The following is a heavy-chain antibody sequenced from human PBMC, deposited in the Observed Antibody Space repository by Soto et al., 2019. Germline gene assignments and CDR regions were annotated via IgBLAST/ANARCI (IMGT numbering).Heavy chain of an antibody. J-gene: IGHJ6*02. CDR2: IKRDGGEK. CDR3: VRDQLILPADDFYYGVDV. CDR1: GFSFSTYG. V-gene: IGHV3-7*03. Sequence: EVQLVESGGGSVQPGGSLRLSCLASGFSFSTYGMGWVRQAQGRGWNGWPRIKRDGGEKSYVDSVKGQLTVSRDNAKSSLYLQLQTLSADDAGIYYCVRDQLILPADDFYYGVDVWGQGTTVTVSS.